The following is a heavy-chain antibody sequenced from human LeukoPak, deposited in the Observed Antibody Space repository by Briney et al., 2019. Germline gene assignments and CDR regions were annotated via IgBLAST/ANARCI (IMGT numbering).Heavy chain of an antibody. Sequence: GGSLRLSCAASGFTVRTNCMSWVRQAPGKGLEWVSLIHDDGSTYYTDSVKGRFTISRDNSKNTLYLQMNSLRAEDTAVYYCAKGGYHYGDFYLDYWGQGTPVTVSS. J-gene: IGHJ4*02. D-gene: IGHD4-17*01. CDR1: GFTVRTNC. CDR3: AKGGYHYGDFYLDY. V-gene: IGHV3-53*05. CDR2: IHDDGST.